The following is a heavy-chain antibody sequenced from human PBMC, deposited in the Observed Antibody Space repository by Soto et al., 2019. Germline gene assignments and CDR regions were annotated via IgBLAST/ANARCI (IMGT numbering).Heavy chain of an antibody. CDR2: IYYSGST. J-gene: IGHJ4*01. CDR3: GRGGKNYGGEFDY. V-gene: IGHV4-59*02. Sequence: SETLSLTCTVSGGSVSPDYWDWIRQPPGKGLEWIGYIYYSGSTNYNPSLKSRVTISIDTSKNQFSLKLSSVTAADTAVYYCGRGGKNYGGEFDYRGQGTLVTVSS. CDR1: GGSVSPDY. D-gene: IGHD4-17*01.